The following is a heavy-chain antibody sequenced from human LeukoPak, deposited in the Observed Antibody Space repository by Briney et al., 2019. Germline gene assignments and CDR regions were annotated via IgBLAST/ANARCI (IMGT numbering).Heavy chain of an antibody. CDR1: GVSISSYY. CDR2: IYTSGST. CDR3: ARDSFVAASIAVKAGYYYYYMDV. V-gene: IGHV4-4*07. Sequence: SETLSLTCTVSGVSISSYYWSWLRQPAGKGLEWLGRIYTSGSTNYNPSLKSRVTMSVDTSKNQFSLKLSSVTAADTAVYYCARDSFVAASIAVKAGYYYYYMDVWGKGTTVTVSS. D-gene: IGHD6-19*01. J-gene: IGHJ6*03.